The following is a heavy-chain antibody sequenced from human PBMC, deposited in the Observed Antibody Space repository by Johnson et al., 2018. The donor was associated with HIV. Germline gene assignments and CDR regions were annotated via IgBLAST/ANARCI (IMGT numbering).Heavy chain of an antibody. CDR3: ARVGQLARTHAFDI. D-gene: IGHD6-13*01. CDR1: GFTFSSYG. V-gene: IGHV3-30*02. Sequence: QVQLVESGGGLVKPGGSLRLSCAASGFTFSSYGMHWVRQAPGKGLEWVAFIRYDGSNKYYVDSVKGRFTISRDNAKNSLYLQMNRLRAEDTDVYYCARVGQLARTHAFDIWGQGTMVTVSS. J-gene: IGHJ3*02. CDR2: IRYDGSNK.